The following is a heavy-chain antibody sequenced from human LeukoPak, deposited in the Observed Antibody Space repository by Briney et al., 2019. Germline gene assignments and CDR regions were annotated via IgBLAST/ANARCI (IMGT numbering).Heavy chain of an antibody. CDR1: GFTVSSNY. J-gene: IGHJ4*02. Sequence: GGSLRLSCAASGFTVSSNYMSWVRQAPGKGLEWVSVIYSGGSTYYADSVKGRFTISRDNSKNTLYLQMNSLRAEDTAVYYCQTQTSGREQIDYWGQGTLVTVSS. CDR3: QTQTSGREQIDY. CDR2: IYSGGST. V-gene: IGHV3-66*02.